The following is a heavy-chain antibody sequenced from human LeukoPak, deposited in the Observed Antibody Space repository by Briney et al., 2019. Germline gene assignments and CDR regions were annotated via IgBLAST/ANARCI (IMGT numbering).Heavy chain of an antibody. Sequence: SETLSLTCAVYGGSFSGYYWSWIRQPPGKGLEWIGEINHSGSTNYNPSLKSRVTISVDTSKNQFSLKLSSVTAADTAVYYCARSRAYYYDSSGYYYWGQGTLVTVSS. CDR3: ARSRAYYYDSSGYYY. V-gene: IGHV4-34*01. CDR1: GGSFSGYY. CDR2: INHSGST. J-gene: IGHJ4*02. D-gene: IGHD3-22*01.